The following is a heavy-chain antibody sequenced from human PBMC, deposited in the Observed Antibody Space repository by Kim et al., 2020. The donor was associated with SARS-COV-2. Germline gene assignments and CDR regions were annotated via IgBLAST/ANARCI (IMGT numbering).Heavy chain of an antibody. CDR1: GFTFSSYG. CDR2: ISYDGSNK. J-gene: IGHJ6*02. CDR3: AKDRDSGGMDV. Sequence: GGSLRLSCAASGFTFSSYGMHWVRQAPGKGLEWVAVISYDGSNKYYADSVKGRFTISRDNSKNTLYLQMNSLRAEDTAVYYCAKDRDSGGMDVWGQGTTVTVSS. D-gene: IGHD3-10*01. V-gene: IGHV3-30*18.